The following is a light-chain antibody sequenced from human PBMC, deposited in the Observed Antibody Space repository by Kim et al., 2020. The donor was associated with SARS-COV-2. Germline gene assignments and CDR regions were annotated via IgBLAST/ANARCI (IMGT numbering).Light chain of an antibody. CDR1: RSNIGSNS. CDR3: AARDDSLSGPV. Sequence: QSVLTQPPSTSGTPGQMVTISCSGSRSNIGSNSVYWYQHLPGTAPKLLIYTTNQRPSGVPDRFSGSRSGTSASLAISGLRSEDEADYYCAARDDSLSGPVLGGGTKLTVL. V-gene: IGLV1-47*02. CDR2: TTN. J-gene: IGLJ3*02.